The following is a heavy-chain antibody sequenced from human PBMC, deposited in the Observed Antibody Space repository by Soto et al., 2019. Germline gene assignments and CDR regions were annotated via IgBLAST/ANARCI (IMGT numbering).Heavy chain of an antibody. J-gene: IGHJ5*02. CDR2: IYYSGST. D-gene: IGHD1-26*01. CDR1: GGFIGSSNYY. Sequence: PSETLSLTCTVSGGFIGSSNYYWGWIRQPPGKGLEWIGSIYYSGSTYYNPSLKSRVTISVDTSKNQFSLKLSSVTAADTAVYYCATQEVGGSYVYTFDPWGQGTLVTVSS. CDR3: ATQEVGGSYVYTFDP. V-gene: IGHV4-39*01.